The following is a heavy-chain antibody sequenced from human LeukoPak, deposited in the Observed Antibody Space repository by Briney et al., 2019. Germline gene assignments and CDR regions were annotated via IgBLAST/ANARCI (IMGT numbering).Heavy chain of an antibody. CDR3: AREGFGYCSSTSCLNWFDP. CDR2: IGSSSSYI. CDR1: GFTFSSYS. D-gene: IGHD2-2*01. J-gene: IGHJ5*02. V-gene: IGHV3-21*01. Sequence: PGRSLRLSCAASGFTFSSYSMNWVRQAPGKGLEWVSYIGSSSSYIYYADSVKGRFTISRDNAENSLYLQMNSVRAEDTAVYYCAREGFGYCSSTSCLNWFDPWGQGTLVTVSS.